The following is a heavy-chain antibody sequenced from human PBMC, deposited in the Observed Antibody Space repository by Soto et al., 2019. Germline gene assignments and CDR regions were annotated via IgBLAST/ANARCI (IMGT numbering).Heavy chain of an antibody. CDR3: AIDLDYSSSSRAGPYDY. Sequence: QVQLVQSGAEVKKPGASVKVSCKASGNTFTRYYMHWVRQAPGQGLEWMGIINPSGGSTSYAQKFQGRVTMTRDTSTSTVYMELSSLRSEDTAVYYCAIDLDYSSSSRAGPYDYWGQGTLVTVSS. V-gene: IGHV1-46*01. J-gene: IGHJ4*02. CDR2: INPSGGST. D-gene: IGHD6-6*01. CDR1: GNTFTRYY.